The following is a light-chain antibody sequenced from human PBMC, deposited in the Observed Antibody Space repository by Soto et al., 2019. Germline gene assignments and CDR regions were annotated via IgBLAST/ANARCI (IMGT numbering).Light chain of an antibody. Sequence: VMTQPPATLSVSPGERVNLSCRASQSVGGSLAWYRQKPCQAHRLLIYDASNRATGIPARFSGSGSGTDFTLTISSLEPEDFAVYYCQQRSNWPTITFGQGTRLEIK. CDR3: QQRSNWPTIT. V-gene: IGKV3-11*01. CDR2: DAS. CDR1: QSVGGS. J-gene: IGKJ5*01.